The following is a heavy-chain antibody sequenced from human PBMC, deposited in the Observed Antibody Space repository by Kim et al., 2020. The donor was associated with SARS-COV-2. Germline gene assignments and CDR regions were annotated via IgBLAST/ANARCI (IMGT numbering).Heavy chain of an antibody. CDR3: ARDLRFSGYYYYMDV. D-gene: IGHD3-3*01. J-gene: IGHJ6*03. CDR2: IYSGGST. V-gene: IGHV3-66*01. CDR1: GFTVSSNY. Sequence: GGSLRLSCAASGFTVSSNYMSWVRQAPGKGLEWVSVIYSGGSTYYADSVKGRFTLSRDNSKNTLYLQMNSLRAEDTAVYYCARDLRFSGYYYYMDVWGKGTTVTVSS.